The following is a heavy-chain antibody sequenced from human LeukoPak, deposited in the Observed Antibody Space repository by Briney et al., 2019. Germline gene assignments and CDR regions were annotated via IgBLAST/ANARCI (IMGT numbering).Heavy chain of an antibody. V-gene: IGHV1-8*03. J-gene: IGHJ4*02. CDR3: ARGTQVADIDY. CDR2: MNPNSGNT. D-gene: IGHD6-19*01. Sequence: ASVKVSCKASGYTFTSYDINWVRQATGQGLEWMGWMNPNSGNTGYAQKFQGRVTITADESTSTAYMELSSLRSEDTAVYYCARGTQVADIDYWGQGTLVTVSS. CDR1: GYTFTSYD.